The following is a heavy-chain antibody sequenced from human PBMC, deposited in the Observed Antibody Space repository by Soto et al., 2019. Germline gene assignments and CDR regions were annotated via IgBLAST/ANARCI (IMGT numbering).Heavy chain of an antibody. CDR3: AREAQGTGITGTTVFDY. CDR1: GGSISSGGYY. Sequence: SETLSLTCTVSGGSISSGGYYWSWIRQHPGKGLEWIGYIYYSGSTYYNPSLKSRVTISVDTSKNQFSLKLSSVTAADTAVYYCAREAQGTGITGTTVFDYWGQGTLVTVSS. D-gene: IGHD1-20*01. J-gene: IGHJ4*02. CDR2: IYYSGST. V-gene: IGHV4-31*03.